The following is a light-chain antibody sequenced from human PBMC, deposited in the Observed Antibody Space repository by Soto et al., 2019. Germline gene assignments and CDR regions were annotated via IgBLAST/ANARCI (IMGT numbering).Light chain of an antibody. J-gene: IGKJ1*01. CDR3: QQYNSYSWT. V-gene: IGKV1-5*01. CDR1: QSLNTR. Sequence: DIQMTQSPSSLSASVGDRVTSTFRASQSLNTRLAWYQQRPGKAPKLLIYDASSLESGVPSRFSGSGSGTEFTLTISSLQPDDFATYYCQQYNSYSWTFGQGTKVDIK. CDR2: DAS.